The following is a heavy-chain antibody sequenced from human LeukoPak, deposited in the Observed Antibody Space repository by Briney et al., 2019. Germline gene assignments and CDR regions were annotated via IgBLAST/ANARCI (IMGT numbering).Heavy chain of an antibody. D-gene: IGHD6-19*01. Sequence: SQTLSLTCAISGDSVSSNNAAWNWIRQSPSRGLEWLGRTYYRSKWYSDSAVSVKRRISINPDTSKNQVSLHLDPVTPDDTAVYYCARGGRVLTVAVFEYWGQGTLVTVSS. CDR2: TYYRSKWYS. CDR3: ARGGRVLTVAVFEY. V-gene: IGHV6-1*01. J-gene: IGHJ4*02. CDR1: GDSVSSNNAA.